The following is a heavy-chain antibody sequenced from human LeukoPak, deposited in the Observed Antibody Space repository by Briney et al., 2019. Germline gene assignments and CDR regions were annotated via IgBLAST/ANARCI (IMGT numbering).Heavy chain of an antibody. D-gene: IGHD3-10*01. V-gene: IGHV4-38-2*01. CDR3: ARQFGRITSSGSYPSSYYYGMDV. J-gene: IGHJ6*04. CDR2: IYHSGST. Sequence: SETLSLTCAVSGYSISSGYYWGWIRQPPGKGLEWIGSIYHSGSTYYNPSLKSRVTISVDTSKNQFSLKLSSVTAADTAVYYCARQFGRITSSGSYPSSYYYGMDVWGKGTTVTVSS. CDR1: GYSISSGYY.